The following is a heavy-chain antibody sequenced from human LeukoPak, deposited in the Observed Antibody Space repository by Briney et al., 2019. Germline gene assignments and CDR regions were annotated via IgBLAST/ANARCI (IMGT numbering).Heavy chain of an antibody. Sequence: SETLSLTCAVYGGSFSGYYWSWIRQPPGEGLEWIGEINHSGSTNYNPSLKSRVTISVDTSKNQFSLKLSSVTAADTAVYYCASGPFSSWYKVLDYWGQGTLVTVSS. V-gene: IGHV4-34*01. CDR2: INHSGST. CDR1: GGSFSGYY. J-gene: IGHJ4*02. CDR3: ASGPFSSWYKVLDY. D-gene: IGHD6-13*01.